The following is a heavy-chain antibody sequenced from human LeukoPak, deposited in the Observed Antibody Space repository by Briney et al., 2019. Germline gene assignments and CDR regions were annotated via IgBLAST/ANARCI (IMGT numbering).Heavy chain of an antibody. V-gene: IGHV4-59*11. CDR1: GGSISGHY. CDR2: IYYSGST. Sequence: SETLSLTCTVSGGSISGHYWSWIRQPPGKGLEWIGYIYYSGSTNYNPSLKSRVTISVDTSKNQFSLKLSSVTAADTAVYYCARVHNWNDANWFDPWGQGTLVTVSS. D-gene: IGHD1-20*01. CDR3: ARVHNWNDANWFDP. J-gene: IGHJ5*02.